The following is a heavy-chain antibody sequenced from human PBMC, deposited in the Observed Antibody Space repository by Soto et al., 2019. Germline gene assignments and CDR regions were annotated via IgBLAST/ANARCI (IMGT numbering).Heavy chain of an antibody. J-gene: IGHJ6*02. D-gene: IGHD6-13*01. V-gene: IGHV3-33*01. CDR3: ARGGIAAAGTLSYYYYGMDV. CDR1: GFTFSSYG. CDR2: IWYDGSNK. Sequence: GGSLRLSCAASGFTFSSYGMHWVRQAPGKGLEWVAVIWYDGSNKYYADSVKGRFTISRDNSKNSLYLQMNSLRAGDTAVYYCARGGIAAAGTLSYYYYGMDVWGQGTTVTVSS.